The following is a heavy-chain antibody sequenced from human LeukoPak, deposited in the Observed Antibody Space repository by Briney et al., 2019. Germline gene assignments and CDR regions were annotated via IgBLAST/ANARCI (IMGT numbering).Heavy chain of an antibody. CDR3: ARGSSGWKGIDN. D-gene: IGHD6-25*01. J-gene: IGHJ4*02. CDR2: IKSDGSFA. V-gene: IGHV3-74*01. CDR1: EFTLSGYW. Sequence: GGSLRLSCAASEFTLSGYWMHWVRLAPGVGLVWVSHIKSDGSFAGYADSVKGRFTISRDNAKNTLYLQMNSLRVEDTAVYNCARGSSGWKGIDNWGQGTQVTVSS.